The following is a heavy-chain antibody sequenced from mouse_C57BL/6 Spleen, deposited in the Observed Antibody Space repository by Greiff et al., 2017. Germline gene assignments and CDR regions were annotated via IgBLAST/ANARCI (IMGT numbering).Heavy chain of an antibody. CDR2: ISYSGST. J-gene: IGHJ1*03. V-gene: IGHV3-8*01. CDR3: ARYTITVEGGGWYFDV. D-gene: IGHD1-1*01. CDR1: GYSITSDY. Sequence: EVQLQESGPGLAKPSQTLSLTCSVTGYSITSDYWNWIRKFPGNKLEYMGYISYSGSTYYNPSLKSRISITRDTSKNQYYLQLNSVTTEDTATYYCARYTITVEGGGWYFDVWGTGTTVTVSS.